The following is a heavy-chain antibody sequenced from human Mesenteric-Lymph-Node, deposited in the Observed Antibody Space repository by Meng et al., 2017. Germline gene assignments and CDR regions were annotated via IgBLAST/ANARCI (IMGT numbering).Heavy chain of an antibody. CDR2: ISSSSSYI. CDR3: ATRYYDYVWGSYLYAFDI. Sequence: GESLKISCAASGSTFSSYSMNWVRQAPGKGLEWVSSISSSSSYIYYADSVKGRFTISRDNAKNSLYLQMNSLRAEDTAVYYCATRYYDYVWGSYLYAFDIWGQGTMVTVSS. D-gene: IGHD3-16*02. CDR1: GSTFSSYS. J-gene: IGHJ3*02. V-gene: IGHV3-21*01.